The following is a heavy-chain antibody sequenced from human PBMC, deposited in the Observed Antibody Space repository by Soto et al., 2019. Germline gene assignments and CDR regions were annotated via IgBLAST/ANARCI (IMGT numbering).Heavy chain of an antibody. D-gene: IGHD3-22*01. CDR1: GFTVSSNY. CDR3: ERVYDDSSGYYFDY. CDR2: IYSGGST. Sequence: RGSLRLSCAASGFTVSSNYMSWVRQAPGKGLEWVSVIYSGGSTYYADSVKGRFTTSRDNSKNTLYLQMNSLRAEDTAVYYCERVYDDSSGYYFDYWGQGTMVTVPS. J-gene: IGHJ4*02. V-gene: IGHV3-53*01.